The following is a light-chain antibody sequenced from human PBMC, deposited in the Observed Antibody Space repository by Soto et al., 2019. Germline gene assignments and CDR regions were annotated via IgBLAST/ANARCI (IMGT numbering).Light chain of an antibody. CDR3: SSYTSGSTYV. V-gene: IGLV2-14*01. Sequence: QSALTQPASVSGSPGQSITISCTGTSSDVGRYNYVSWYQQHPGKAPKLMIYEVSNRPSGVSNRFSGSKSGNTASLTISGLQAEDEVDYYCSSYTSGSTYVFGTGTKLTVL. CDR2: EVS. CDR1: SSDVGRYNY. J-gene: IGLJ1*01.